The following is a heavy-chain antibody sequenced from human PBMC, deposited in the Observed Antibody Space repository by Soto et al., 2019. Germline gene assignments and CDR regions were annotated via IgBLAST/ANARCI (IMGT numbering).Heavy chain of an antibody. CDR3: TTALASGGYDY. V-gene: IGHV3-15*01. CDR1: GFTFSNAW. J-gene: IGHJ4*02. CDR2: IKSKTDGGTT. Sequence: EVQLVESGGGLVKPGGSLRLSCAASGFTFSNAWMSWVRQAPGKGLEWVGRIKSKTDGGTTDYAAPVKGRFTISRDDSKNSRYLQMNSLKTEDTAVYYCTTALASGGYDYWGQGTLVTVSS. D-gene: IGHD2-15*01.